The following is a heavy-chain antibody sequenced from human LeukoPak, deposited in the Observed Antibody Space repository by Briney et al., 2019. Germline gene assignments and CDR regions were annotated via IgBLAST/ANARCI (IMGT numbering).Heavy chain of an antibody. Sequence: GGSLRLSCAASGFTFSSYGMHWVRQAPGKGLEWVAFIRYDGSNKYYADSVKGRFTISRDNSKNTLYLQMNSLRAEDTAVYYCATLYDSMNSFDYWGQGTLVTVSS. V-gene: IGHV3-30*02. CDR3: ATLYDSMNSFDY. J-gene: IGHJ4*02. CDR2: IRYDGSNK. CDR1: GFTFSSYG. D-gene: IGHD3-22*01.